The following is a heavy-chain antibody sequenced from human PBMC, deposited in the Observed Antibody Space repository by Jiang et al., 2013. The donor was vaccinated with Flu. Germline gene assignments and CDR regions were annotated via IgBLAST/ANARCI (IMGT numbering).Heavy chain of an antibody. CDR2: INHRGST. V-gene: IGHV4-34*01. D-gene: IGHD3-9*01. CDR1: GGSFSAYY. Sequence: LLKPSETVSLTCAVSGGSFSAYYWTWIRQPPGKGLEWIGEINHRGSTNYNPSLKSRVTMSVDTSKSQFSXELTSVTAADTAVYYCARGFVSRPHAPVDSRYKWFDPWGQGSLLTVAS. J-gene: IGHJ5*02. CDR3: ARGFVSRPHAPVDSRYKWFDP.